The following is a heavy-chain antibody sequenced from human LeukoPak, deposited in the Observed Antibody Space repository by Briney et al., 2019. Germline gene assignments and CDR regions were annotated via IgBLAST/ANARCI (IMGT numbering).Heavy chain of an antibody. Sequence: PGGSLRLSCAASGFTFSSYAMSWVRQAPGKGLEWVSVIYSGGSTYYADSVKGRFTISRDNSKNTLYLQMNSLRAEDTAVYYCAVGHYYYYMDVWGKGTTVTVSS. CDR3: AVGHYYYYMDV. D-gene: IGHD1-26*01. J-gene: IGHJ6*03. CDR2: IYSGGST. V-gene: IGHV3-53*01. CDR1: GFTFSSYA.